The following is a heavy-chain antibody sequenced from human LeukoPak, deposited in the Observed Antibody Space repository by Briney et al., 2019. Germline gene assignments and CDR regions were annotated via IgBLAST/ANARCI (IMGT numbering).Heavy chain of an antibody. D-gene: IGHD3-10*01. CDR3: ASGEWPQDY. V-gene: IGHV3-53*01. J-gene: IGHJ4*02. CDR1: GFTVSGNY. Sequence: GGSLRLSCAASGFTVSGNYMTWVRQAPGRGLEWVSLIYAGGSTYYPDSVKGRFTISRDNSKNTLYLQMNSLRAEDTAVYYCASGEWPQDYWGQGTLVTASS. CDR2: IYAGGST.